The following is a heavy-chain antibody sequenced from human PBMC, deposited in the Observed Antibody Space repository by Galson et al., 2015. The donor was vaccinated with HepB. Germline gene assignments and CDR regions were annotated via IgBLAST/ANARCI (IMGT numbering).Heavy chain of an antibody. D-gene: IGHD3-3*01. V-gene: IGHV4-38-2*02. CDR1: GYSISSGYY. CDR2: IYHSGST. CDR3: ARDYPFGFD. J-gene: IGHJ4*02. Sequence: SETLSLTCTVSGYSISSGYYWGWIRQPPGKGLEWIGSIYHSGSTYYNPSLKSRVTISVDTSKNQFSLKLSSVTAADTAVYYCARDYPFGFDWGQGTLVTVSS.